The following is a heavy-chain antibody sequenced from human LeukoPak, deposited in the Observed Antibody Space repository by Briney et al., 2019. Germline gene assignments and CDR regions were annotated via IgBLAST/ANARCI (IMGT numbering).Heavy chain of an antibody. D-gene: IGHD3-22*01. CDR1: GGSISSYY. V-gene: IGHV4-59*01. CDR3: AREKYYYDSSGSPNWFGP. CDR2: IYYSGST. Sequence: PSETLSLTCTVSGGSISSYYWSWIRQPPGKGLEWIGYIYYSGSTNYNPSLKSRVTISVDTSKNQFSLKLSSVTAADTAVYYCAREKYYYDSSGSPNWFGPWGQGTLVTVSS. J-gene: IGHJ5*02.